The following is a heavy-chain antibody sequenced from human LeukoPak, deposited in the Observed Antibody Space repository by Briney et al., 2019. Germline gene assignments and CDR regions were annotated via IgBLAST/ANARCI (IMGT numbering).Heavy chain of an antibody. CDR1: GFTFSSYG. D-gene: IGHD2-2*01. CDR3: AKDPSCSSTSCPNY. CDR2: IWYDGSNK. V-gene: IGHV3-30*02. J-gene: IGHJ4*02. Sequence: PGGSLRLSCAASGFTFSSYGMHWVRQAPGKGLEWVAVIWYDGSNKYYADSVKGRFTISRDNSKNTLYLQMNSLRAEDTAVYYCAKDPSCSSTSCPNYWGQGTLVTVSS.